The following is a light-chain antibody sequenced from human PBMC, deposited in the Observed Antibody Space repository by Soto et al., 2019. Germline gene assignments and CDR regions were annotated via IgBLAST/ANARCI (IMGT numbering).Light chain of an antibody. J-gene: IGKJ3*01. CDR3: QQCGKSPKT. V-gene: IGKV3-20*01. CDR1: QSVSANL. Sequence: EIELTQSPATLSSSPGQRATISCRARQSVSANLFAWYQHKPGLPPRLVIYGVSSGATGIPDRFSGSGSGTDFTLTISRLEPEDCAVYYGQQCGKSPKTFGPGT. CDR2: GVS.